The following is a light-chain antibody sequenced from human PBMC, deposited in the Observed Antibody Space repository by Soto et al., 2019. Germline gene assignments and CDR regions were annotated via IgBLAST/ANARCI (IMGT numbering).Light chain of an antibody. CDR1: QSVSNY. Sequence: EIVLTQSPATLSFSPGETVTLSCSASQSVSNYLAWYQQKPGQAPRLLIYGASTRATGIPARFSGSGSGIEFTLTISSLQSEDFAVYYCQQYNNWPPITFGQGTRLEI. J-gene: IGKJ5*01. V-gene: IGKV3-15*01. CDR2: GAS. CDR3: QQYNNWPPIT.